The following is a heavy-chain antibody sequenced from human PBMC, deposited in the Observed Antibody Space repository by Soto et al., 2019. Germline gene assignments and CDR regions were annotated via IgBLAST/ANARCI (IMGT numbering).Heavy chain of an antibody. J-gene: IGHJ2*01. D-gene: IGHD3-10*01. CDR2: VSGSGGST. CDR1: GFTFRSFA. V-gene: IGHV3-23*01. CDR3: AKEGIPRGSYWYVDL. Sequence: EVQLLESGGGLVQPGGSLTLSCAASGFTFRSFAMSWVRQAPGKGLEWVSDVSGSGGSTYYGDSVKGRFTISRDNSKNTLYLQMNSLRVEDTAVYYCAKEGIPRGSYWYVDLWGRGTLVTVSS.